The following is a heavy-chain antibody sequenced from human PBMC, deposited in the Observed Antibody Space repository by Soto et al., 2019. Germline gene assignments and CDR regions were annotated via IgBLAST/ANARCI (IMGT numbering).Heavy chain of an antibody. V-gene: IGHV1-24*01. CDR2: FDPEDGET. CDR1: GYTLTELS. Sequence: ASVKVSCKVSGYTLTELSMHWVRQAPGKGLEWMGGFDPEDGETIYAQKFQGRVTMTEDTSTDTAYMELSSLRSEDTAVYYCATLGRYFDWLLFSGEINWFDPWGQGPLVTVSS. CDR3: ATLGRYFDWLLFSGEINWFDP. J-gene: IGHJ5*02. D-gene: IGHD3-9*01.